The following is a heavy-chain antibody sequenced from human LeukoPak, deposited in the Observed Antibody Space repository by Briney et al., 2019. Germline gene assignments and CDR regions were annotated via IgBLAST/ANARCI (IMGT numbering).Heavy chain of an antibody. D-gene: IGHD2-15*01. J-gene: IGHJ4*02. CDR2: INHSGST. CDR3: ARGRGVPNCSGGSCPPYYFDY. Sequence: SETLSLTCTVSGGSISSSSYYWSWIRQPPGKGLEWIGEINHSGSTNYNPSLKSRVTISVDTSKNQFSLKLSSVTAADTAVYYCARGRGVPNCSGGSCPPYYFDYWGQGTLVTVSS. CDR1: GGSISSSSYY. V-gene: IGHV4-39*07.